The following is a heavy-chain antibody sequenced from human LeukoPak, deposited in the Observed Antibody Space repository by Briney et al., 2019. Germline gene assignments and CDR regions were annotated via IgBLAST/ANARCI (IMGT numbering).Heavy chain of an antibody. CDR2: IRYDGGIK. J-gene: IGHJ4*02. CDR1: GFTFSNYG. D-gene: IGHD3-9*01. Sequence: GGSLRLSCAASGFTFSNYGMHWVRQPPGKGLEWVAFIRYDGGIKHYADSVKGRFTLSRDNSKNTLYLQMNSLRAEDTAVYYCANGPHYNILTGFYKVRSNLDYWGQGTLVTVSS. V-gene: IGHV3-30*02. CDR3: ANGPHYNILTGFYKVRSNLDY.